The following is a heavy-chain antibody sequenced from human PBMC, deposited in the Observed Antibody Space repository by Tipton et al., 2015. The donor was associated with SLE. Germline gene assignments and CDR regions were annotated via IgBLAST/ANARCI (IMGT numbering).Heavy chain of an antibody. J-gene: IGHJ4*02. D-gene: IGHD3-22*01. CDR3: ARRSRDGTAYYYVGY. CDR1: GDAIGIYY. V-gene: IGHV4-59*01. Sequence: TLSLTCTVSGDAIGIYYWRWIRPPPGKGLEWIGHVHYSGRTKYNPSLLRRVTISIDTSKNQFPLNLNSVTAAGTAGYYCARRSRDGTAYYYVGYWGRGTLVTGSS. CDR2: VHYSGRT.